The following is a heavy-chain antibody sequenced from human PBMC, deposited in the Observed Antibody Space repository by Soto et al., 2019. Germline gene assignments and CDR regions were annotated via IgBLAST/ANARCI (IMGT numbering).Heavy chain of an antibody. V-gene: IGHV4-34*01. CDR3: ARGGGRIFDY. D-gene: IGHD3-16*01. Sequence: QVQLQQWGAGLLKPSETLSLTCAVYGWSFSVYYWTWIRQPPGKGLEWIGEINHSGSTNYNSSLNSRVTISVDTSKNQFSLKLSSVTAADTAVYYCARGGGRIFDYWGQGTLVTVSS. CDR2: INHSGST. J-gene: IGHJ4*02. CDR1: GWSFSVYY.